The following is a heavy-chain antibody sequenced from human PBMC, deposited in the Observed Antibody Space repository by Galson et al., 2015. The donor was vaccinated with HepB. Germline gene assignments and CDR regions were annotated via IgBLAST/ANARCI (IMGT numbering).Heavy chain of an antibody. J-gene: IGHJ4*02. D-gene: IGHD6-13*01. CDR1: GFTFSSYA. Sequence: SLRLSCAASGFTFSSYAMHWVRQAPGKGLEWVAVISYDGSNKYYADSVKGRFTISRDNSKNTLYLQMNSLRAEDTAVYYCAREHVAAAGNALDYWGQGTLVTVSS. V-gene: IGHV3-30-3*01. CDR3: AREHVAAAGNALDY. CDR2: ISYDGSNK.